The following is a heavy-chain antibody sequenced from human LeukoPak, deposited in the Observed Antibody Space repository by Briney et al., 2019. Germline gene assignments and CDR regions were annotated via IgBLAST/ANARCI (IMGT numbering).Heavy chain of an antibody. Sequence: AGGSLRLSCAASGFTFSGSAMHWVRQASGKGLEWVGRIRSKANSYAPVYAASVKGRFTIYRDDSKNTAYLQMNSLKTEDTAVYYCTRYYDFWSGYYETSDAFDIWGQGTMVTVSS. V-gene: IGHV3-73*01. CDR3: TRYYDFWSGYYETSDAFDI. D-gene: IGHD3-3*01. CDR2: IRSKANSYAP. J-gene: IGHJ3*02. CDR1: GFTFSGSA.